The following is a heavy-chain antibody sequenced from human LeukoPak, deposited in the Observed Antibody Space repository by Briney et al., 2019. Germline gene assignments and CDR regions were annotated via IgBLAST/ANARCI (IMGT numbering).Heavy chain of an antibody. J-gene: IGHJ4*02. V-gene: IGHV1-46*01. CDR2: INPSGGST. Sequence: GASLKVSCKASGYTFTRYYIHWVRQAPGHGLEWMGIINPSGGSTSYAQKFQGRVTLTRDTSTSTVYMELSSLRSEDAAVYYCARGLVVAATGSFDYWGQGTLVTVSS. CDR1: GYTFTRYY. CDR3: ARGLVVAATGSFDY. D-gene: IGHD2-15*01.